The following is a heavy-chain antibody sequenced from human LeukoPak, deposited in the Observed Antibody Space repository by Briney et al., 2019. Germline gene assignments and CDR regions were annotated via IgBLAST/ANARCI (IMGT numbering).Heavy chain of an antibody. J-gene: IGHJ6*04. Sequence: PSGTLSLTCAVSGGSISSSNWWSWVRQPPGKGLEWIGEIYHSGSTNYNPSLKSRATISVDKSKNQFSLKLSSVTAADTAVYYCARYYGDYVFYYYYGMDVWGKGTTVTVSS. CDR3: ARYYGDYVFYYYYGMDV. CDR2: IYHSGST. V-gene: IGHV4-4*02. D-gene: IGHD4-17*01. CDR1: GGSISSSNW.